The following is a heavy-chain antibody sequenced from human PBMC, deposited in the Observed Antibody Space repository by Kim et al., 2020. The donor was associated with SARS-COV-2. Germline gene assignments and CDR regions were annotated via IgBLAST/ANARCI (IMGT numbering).Heavy chain of an antibody. Sequence: GGSLRLSCAASGFTFSSRAMSWVRQAPGKGPEWVASVSNSGSAYYSDSVKGRLTISSDITTETLYFQMNSLRADDTTLYFCSKGHPSSAGPALDSWRQG. J-gene: IGHJ4*02. CDR3: SKGHPSSAGPALDS. CDR2: VSNSGSA. CDR1: GFTFSSRA. D-gene: IGHD6-19*01. V-gene: IGHV3-23*01.